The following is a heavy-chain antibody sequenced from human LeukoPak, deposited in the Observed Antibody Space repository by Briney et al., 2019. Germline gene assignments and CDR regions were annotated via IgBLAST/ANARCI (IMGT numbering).Heavy chain of an antibody. CDR1: GYTFTGYY. V-gene: IGHV1-2*02. CDR2: INPNSGGT. J-gene: IGHJ5*02. CDR3: ARDRYGDYGPFDP. Sequence: GASVKVSCKASGYTFTGYYIHWVRQAPGQGLEWMGWINPNSGGTNYAQKFQGRVTMTRDTSISTAYMELSRLRSDDTAVYYCARDRYGDYGPFDPWGQGTLVTVSS. D-gene: IGHD4-17*01.